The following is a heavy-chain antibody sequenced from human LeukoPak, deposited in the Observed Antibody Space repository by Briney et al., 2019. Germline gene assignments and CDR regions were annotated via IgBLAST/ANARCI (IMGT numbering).Heavy chain of an antibody. V-gene: IGHV4-4*07. CDR3: AGDWRYCSGGSCSYYFDY. Sequence: SETLSLTCTVSGGSFSSYYWSWVRQPAGKGLEWIGRIYTSGSTNYNPSLNSRVTISVEKYKKHFSLKLTSVTAADTAAYYCAGDWRYCSGGSCSYYFDYWGQGALVSVSS. D-gene: IGHD2-15*01. J-gene: IGHJ4*02. CDR1: GGSFSSYY. CDR2: IYTSGST.